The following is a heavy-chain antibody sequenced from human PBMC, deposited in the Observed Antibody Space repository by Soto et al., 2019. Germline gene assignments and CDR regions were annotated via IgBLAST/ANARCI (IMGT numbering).Heavy chain of an antibody. CDR1: GFTFSSYS. Sequence: EVQLVESGGGLVQPGGSLRLSCAASGFTFSSYSMNWVRQAPGKGLEWVSYISSSSSHIYYADSVKGRFTISRDNAKNALYLQLNSLRAEDTAVYYCAREGSGSYLESWGQGTLVTVSS. CDR3: AREGSGSYLES. V-gene: IGHV3-48*01. J-gene: IGHJ4*02. D-gene: IGHD1-26*01. CDR2: ISSSSSHI.